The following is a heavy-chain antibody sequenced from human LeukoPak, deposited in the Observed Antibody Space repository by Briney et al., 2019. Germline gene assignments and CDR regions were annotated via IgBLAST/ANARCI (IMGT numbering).Heavy chain of an antibody. Sequence: SETLSLTCAVYGGSFSGYYWSWIRQPPGKGLEWIGEINHSGSTNYNPSLESRVTISVDTSKNQFSLKLSSVTAADTAVYYCARHRGYSSSNYGFDPWGQGTLVTVSS. CDR3: ARHRGYSSSNYGFDP. V-gene: IGHV4-34*01. CDR2: INHSGST. J-gene: IGHJ5*02. CDR1: GGSFSGYY. D-gene: IGHD6-13*01.